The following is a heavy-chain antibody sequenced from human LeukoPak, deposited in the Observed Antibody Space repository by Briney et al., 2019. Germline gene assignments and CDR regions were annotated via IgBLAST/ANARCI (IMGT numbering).Heavy chain of an antibody. CDR2: IVFDGSKK. D-gene: IGHD6-25*01. J-gene: IGHJ4*02. CDR1: GFTFSNFG. V-gene: IGHV3-30*02. Sequence: GGSLRLSCAASGFTFSNFGIHWVRQAPGKGLEWVSFIVFDGSKKFYADSVKGRFIISRDNPKNTLYLQMNSLRAEDTAVYYCAKHVWSSATFDYWGQGTLVTVSS. CDR3: AKHVWSSATFDY.